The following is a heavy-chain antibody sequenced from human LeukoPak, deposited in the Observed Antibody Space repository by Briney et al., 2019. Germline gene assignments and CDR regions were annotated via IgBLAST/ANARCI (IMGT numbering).Heavy chain of an antibody. V-gene: IGHV4-34*01. CDR2: INHSGST. CDR3: ARVGTMVRGVRYGMDV. D-gene: IGHD3-10*01. CDR1: GGSFSGYY. Sequence: SETLSLTCAVYGGSFSGYYWSWIRQPPGKELEWIGEINHSGSTNCNPSLKSRVTISVDTSKNQFSLKLSSVTAADTAVYYCARVGTMVRGVRYGMDVWGKGTTVTVSS. J-gene: IGHJ6*04.